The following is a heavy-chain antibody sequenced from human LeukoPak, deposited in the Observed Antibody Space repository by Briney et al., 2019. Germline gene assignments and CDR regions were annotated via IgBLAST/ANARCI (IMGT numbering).Heavy chain of an antibody. CDR3: ARVHSSGYYRYYYYYMDV. CDR2: INTNTGNP. D-gene: IGHD3-22*01. CDR1: GYTFTSYA. Sequence: ASVKVSCKASGYTFTSYAMNWVRQAPGQGLEWMGWINTNTGNPTYAQGFTGRFVFSLDTSVSTAYLQISSLKAEDTAVYYCARVHSSGYYRYYYYYMDVWGKGTTVTVSS. V-gene: IGHV7-4-1*02. J-gene: IGHJ6*03.